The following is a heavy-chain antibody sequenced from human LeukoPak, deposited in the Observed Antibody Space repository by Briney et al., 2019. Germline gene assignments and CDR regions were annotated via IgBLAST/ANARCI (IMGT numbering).Heavy chain of an antibody. CDR3: ARVLGATTEYYYYYMDV. CDR2: ISSSGSTI. J-gene: IGHJ6*03. V-gene: IGHV3-48*04. D-gene: IGHD1-26*01. CDR1: GFTFSSYS. Sequence: PGGSLRLSCAASGFTFSSYSMNWVRQAPGKGLEWVSYISSSGSTIYYADSVKGRFTISRDNAKNSLYLQMNSLRAEDTAVYYCARVLGATTEYYYYYMDVWGKGTTVTVSS.